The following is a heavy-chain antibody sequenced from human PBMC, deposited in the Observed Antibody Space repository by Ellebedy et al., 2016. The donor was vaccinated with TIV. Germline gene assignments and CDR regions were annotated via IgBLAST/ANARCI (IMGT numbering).Heavy chain of an antibody. J-gene: IGHJ4*02. CDR1: GFTFSDYY. CDR2: ISTSSSYT. CDR3: VRTGRPWFDY. D-gene: IGHD2-8*02. V-gene: IGHV3-11*06. Sequence: PGGSPRLSCVASGFTFSDYYMSWIRQAPGKGLEWVSTISTSSSYTKCADSVKGRFTVSRDDAKNSLYLHMNSLKAEDTAVYYCVRTGRPWFDYWGQGTLVTVSS.